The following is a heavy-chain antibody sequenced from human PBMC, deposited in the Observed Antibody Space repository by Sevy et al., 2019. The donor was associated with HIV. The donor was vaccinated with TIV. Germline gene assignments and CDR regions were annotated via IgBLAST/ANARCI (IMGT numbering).Heavy chain of an antibody. D-gene: IGHD2-2*01. J-gene: IGHJ4*02. V-gene: IGHV3-11*06. CDR2: ISSGNTYT. CDR3: ARDGGCTSTSCLLYFDY. CDR1: GLIFSDYY. Sequence: GGSLRLSCAASGLIFSDYYMGWVRQAPGKGLEWVADISSGNTYTNYADSVKGRFTISRDNAKKSLYLQMNTLRAEDKAIYYCARDGGCTSTSCLLYFDYWGQGTPVTVSS.